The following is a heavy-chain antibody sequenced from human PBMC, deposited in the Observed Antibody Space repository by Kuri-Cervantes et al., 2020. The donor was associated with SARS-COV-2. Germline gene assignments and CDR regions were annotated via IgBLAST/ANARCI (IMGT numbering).Heavy chain of an antibody. CDR3: ARTYYYGSGSYRHFDY. CDR2: IYYSGST. Sequence: GSLRLSCTVSGGSISSYYWSWIRQPPGKGLEWIGYIYYSGSTNYNPSLKSRVTISVDTSKNQFSLKLSSVTAADTAVYYCARTYYYGSGSYRHFDYWGQGTLVTVSS. D-gene: IGHD3-10*01. CDR1: GGSISSYY. J-gene: IGHJ4*02. V-gene: IGHV4-59*12.